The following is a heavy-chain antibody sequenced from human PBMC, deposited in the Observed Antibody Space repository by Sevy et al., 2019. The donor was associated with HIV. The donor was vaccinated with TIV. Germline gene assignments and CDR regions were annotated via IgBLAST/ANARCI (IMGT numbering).Heavy chain of an antibody. D-gene: IGHD2-2*01. Sequence: GGSLRLSCAASGFTFSSYSMNWVRQAPGKGLEWVSSISSSSSYIYYADSVKGRFTISRDNAKNSLYLQMNSLRAENTAEYYFARGAVVVPAAIPPLYGMDVWGQGTTVTVSS. J-gene: IGHJ6*02. CDR2: ISSSSSYI. V-gene: IGHV3-21*01. CDR3: ARGAVVVPAAIPPLYGMDV. CDR1: GFTFSSYS.